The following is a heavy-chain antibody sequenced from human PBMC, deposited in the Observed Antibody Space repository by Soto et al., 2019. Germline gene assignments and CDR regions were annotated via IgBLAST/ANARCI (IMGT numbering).Heavy chain of an antibody. D-gene: IGHD1-7*01. J-gene: IGHJ6*02. Sequence: GGSLRLSCAASGFDFSTHWMHWVRQAPGKGLEWVSRIDDDGSSTRYADSVKGRFTISRDNAKNIVYLEMTSLRTEDTAVYFCARRLELPLGASLYYYGMDVWGQGTTVTVSS. V-gene: IGHV3-74*01. CDR3: ARRLELPLGASLYYYGMDV. CDR2: IDDDGSST. CDR1: GFDFSTHW.